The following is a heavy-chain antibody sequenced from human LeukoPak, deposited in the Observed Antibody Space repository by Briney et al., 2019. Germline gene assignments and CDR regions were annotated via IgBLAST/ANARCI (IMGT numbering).Heavy chain of an antibody. D-gene: IGHD6-19*01. Sequence: SETLSLTCTVSGGSISRYYWSWIRQPAGKGLEWIGRIYTSGSTNYIPSLKSRVTMSVDTSKNQFSLKLSSVTAADTAVYYCARDRGIKYSSIQRADDAFDIWGQGTMVTVSS. V-gene: IGHV4-4*07. CDR3: ARDRGIKYSSIQRADDAFDI. CDR2: IYTSGST. J-gene: IGHJ3*02. CDR1: GGSISRYY.